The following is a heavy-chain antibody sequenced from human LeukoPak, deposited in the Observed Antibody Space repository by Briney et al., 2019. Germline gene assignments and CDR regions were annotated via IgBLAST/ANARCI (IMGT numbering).Heavy chain of an antibody. CDR2: ISSSSGSI. D-gene: IGHD3-22*01. Sequence: PGGSLRLSCAASGFTFSSFSMNWVRQAPGKGLEWVSSISSSSGSIYYADSLKGRFTISRDNAKNSLYLHMNSLRVEDTAVYYCARDRYYYDTSGYYYFDYWGQGTLVTVSS. CDR3: ARDRYYYDTSGYYYFDY. V-gene: IGHV3-21*04. J-gene: IGHJ4*02. CDR1: GFTFSSFS.